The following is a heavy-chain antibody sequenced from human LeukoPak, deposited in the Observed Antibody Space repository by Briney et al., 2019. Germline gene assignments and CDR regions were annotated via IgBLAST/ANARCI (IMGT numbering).Heavy chain of an antibody. V-gene: IGHV1-18*01. CDR1: GYTFTSYG. Sequence: GASVKVSCKASGYTFTSYGISWVRQAPGQGLEWMGWISAYNGNTNYAQKPQGRVTMTTDTSTSTAYMELRSLRSDDTAVYYCARVDYYDSSGYFDYWGQGTLVTVSS. J-gene: IGHJ4*02. D-gene: IGHD3-22*01. CDR2: ISAYNGNT. CDR3: ARVDYYDSSGYFDY.